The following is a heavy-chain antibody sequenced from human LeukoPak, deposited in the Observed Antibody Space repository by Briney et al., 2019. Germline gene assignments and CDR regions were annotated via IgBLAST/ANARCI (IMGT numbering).Heavy chain of an antibody. V-gene: IGHV1-69*04. CDR1: GGTFSSYA. CDR3: ARDGYDSRSGFDP. CDR2: IIPILGIA. D-gene: IGHD3-22*01. Sequence: GASVKVSCKASGGTFSSYAISWVRQAPGQGLEWMGRIIPILGIANYAQKFQGRVTITADKSTSTAYMELSSLRSEDTAVYYCARDGYDSRSGFDPWGQGTLVTVSS. J-gene: IGHJ5*02.